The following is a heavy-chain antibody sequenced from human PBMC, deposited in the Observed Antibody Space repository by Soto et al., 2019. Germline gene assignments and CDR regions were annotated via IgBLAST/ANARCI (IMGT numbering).Heavy chain of an antibody. J-gene: IGHJ5*02. D-gene: IGHD6-6*01. CDR2: ISWNSGNI. V-gene: IGHV3-9*01. Sequence: EVQLVESGGGLVQPGRSRRLSCAASGFSFDGYAMNWVRQPPGKGLEWVSGISWNSGNIDYADSVKGRFTISRDNAKNSLYLQMNSLRAEDTALYYCVKASTYSSSQGWFDPWGQGTMVTVSS. CDR3: VKASTYSSSQGWFDP. CDR1: GFSFDGYA.